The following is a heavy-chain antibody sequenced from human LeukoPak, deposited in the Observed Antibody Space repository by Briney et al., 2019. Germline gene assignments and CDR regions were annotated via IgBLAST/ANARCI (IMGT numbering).Heavy chain of an antibody. CDR3: AEYCSAASCYSGFDY. CDR2: VSNRGDCT. D-gene: IGHD2-15*01. J-gene: IGHJ4*02. CDR1: GFTFTTYA. V-gene: IGHV3-23*01. Sequence: GGSLRLSCAASGFTFTTYAMSWVRQAPGKGLEWASTVSNRGDCTYYADSVKGRFTISRDNSKNTLYLQMNSLRAGDTAVYYCAEYCSAASCYSGFDYWGQGTLVTVSS.